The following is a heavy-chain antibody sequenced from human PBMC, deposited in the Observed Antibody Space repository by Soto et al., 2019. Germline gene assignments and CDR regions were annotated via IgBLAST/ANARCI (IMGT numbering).Heavy chain of an antibody. D-gene: IGHD3-10*01. Sequence: VGSLRLSCAASGFTFSSYAMHWVRQAPGKGLEWVAVISYDGSNKYYADSVKGRFTISRDNSKNTLYLQMNSLRAEDTAVYYCARDQLLWFGESQMGGMDVWGQGTTVTVSS. CDR3: ARDQLLWFGESQMGGMDV. V-gene: IGHV3-30-3*01. CDR1: GFTFSSYA. CDR2: ISYDGSNK. J-gene: IGHJ6*02.